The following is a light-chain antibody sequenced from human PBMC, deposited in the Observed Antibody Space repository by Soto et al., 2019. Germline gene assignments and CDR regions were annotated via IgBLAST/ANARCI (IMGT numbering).Light chain of an antibody. CDR3: HQYDNLWT. CDR2: GAS. V-gene: IGKV3-15*01. Sequence: VMTQSPATLSVSLGERATLSCKASHSVQSFLAWYQQKPGQTPRLLIWGASFRATGVPDRFSGSGSGTEFTLSINSLQSEGAAIYFCHQYDNLWTFGQGTRVEI. CDR1: HSVQSF. J-gene: IGKJ1*01.